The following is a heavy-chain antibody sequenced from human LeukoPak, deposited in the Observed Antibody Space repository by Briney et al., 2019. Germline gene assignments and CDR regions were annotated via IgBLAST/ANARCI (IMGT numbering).Heavy chain of an antibody. Sequence: GGSLRLSCAASGFTFSSYWMHWVRQAPGKGLVWVSRINSDGSTTNYADSVKGRFTISRDIAKNTLYLQMNSLRAEDTAVYYCASDSVPFSAMPLGYWGQGTLVTVSS. D-gene: IGHD2-2*01. CDR3: ASDSVPFSAMPLGY. J-gene: IGHJ4*02. V-gene: IGHV3-74*01. CDR1: GFTFSSYW. CDR2: INSDGSTT.